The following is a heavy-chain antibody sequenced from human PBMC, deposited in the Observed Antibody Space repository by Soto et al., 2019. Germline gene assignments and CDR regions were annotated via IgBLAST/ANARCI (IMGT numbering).Heavy chain of an antibody. CDR2: INPSGGST. D-gene: IGHD3-3*01. CDR1: GYTFTSYY. V-gene: IGHV1-46*01. CDR3: ARDKWGWSGYRNWFDP. Sequence: QVQLVQSGAEVKKPGASVKVSCKASGYTFTSYYMHWVRQAPGQGLEWMGIINPSGGSTSYAQKFRGRVNMTRDTSTSTVYMELSSLRSEDTAVYYCARDKWGWSGYRNWFDPWGQGTMVTVSS. J-gene: IGHJ5*02.